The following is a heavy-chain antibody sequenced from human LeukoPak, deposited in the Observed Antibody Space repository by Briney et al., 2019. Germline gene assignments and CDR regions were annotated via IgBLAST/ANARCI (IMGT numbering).Heavy chain of an antibody. J-gene: IGHJ4*02. CDR2: IYYSGST. Sequence: SQTLSLTCTVSGGSISSYYWSWIRQPPGKGLEWIGYIYYSGSTNYNPSLKSRVTISVDTSKNQFSLKLSSVTAADTAVYYCALGGATETFDYWGQGTLVTVSS. D-gene: IGHD1-26*01. V-gene: IGHV4-59*01. CDR3: ALGGATETFDY. CDR1: GGSISSYY.